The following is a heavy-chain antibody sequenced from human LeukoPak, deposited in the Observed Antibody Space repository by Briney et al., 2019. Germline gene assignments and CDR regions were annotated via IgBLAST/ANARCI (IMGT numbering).Heavy chain of an antibody. J-gene: IGHJ5*02. V-gene: IGHV3-49*03. CDR2: IRSKAYGGTT. CDR3: AYDSSGYHDWFDP. CDR1: GFTFGDFA. Sequence: GGSLRLSCTASGFTFGDFAMSWFRQAPGKGLEWVGFIRSKAYGGTTEYAASVKGRFTISRDDSKSIAYLQMNSLKTEDTAVYYCAYDSSGYHDWFDPWGQGTLVTVSS. D-gene: IGHD3-22*01.